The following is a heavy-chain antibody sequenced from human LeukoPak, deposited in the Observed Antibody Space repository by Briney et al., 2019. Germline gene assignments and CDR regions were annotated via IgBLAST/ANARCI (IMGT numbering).Heavy chain of an antibody. J-gene: IGHJ6*03. D-gene: IGHD3-10*01. CDR2: ISGSGGST. CDR3: AKFSYTIVRGVIIERPLGRDYYYMDV. CDR1: GFTFSSYG. Sequence: GGSLRLSCAASGFTFSSYGMSWVRQAPGKGLEWVSAISGSGGSTYYADSVKGRFTISRDNSKNTLYLQMNSLRAEDTAVYYCAKFSYTIVRGVIIERPLGRDYYYMDVWGKGTTVTISS. V-gene: IGHV3-23*01.